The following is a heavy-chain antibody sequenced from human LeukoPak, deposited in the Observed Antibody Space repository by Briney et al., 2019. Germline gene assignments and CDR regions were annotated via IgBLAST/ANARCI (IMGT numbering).Heavy chain of an antibody. CDR3: ARDLAPLLWFGEPREV. CDR1: GFTFSMYW. Sequence: GGSLRLSCAASGFTFSMYWMNWVRQSPGKGLEWVADIKQDGSEKYYVDSVKGRFTISREKSTNTLYLQMNSLSAEDTAVYYCARDLAPLLWFGEPREVWGKGTTVTVSS. J-gene: IGHJ6*04. CDR2: IKQDGSEK. D-gene: IGHD3-10*01. V-gene: IGHV3-7*03.